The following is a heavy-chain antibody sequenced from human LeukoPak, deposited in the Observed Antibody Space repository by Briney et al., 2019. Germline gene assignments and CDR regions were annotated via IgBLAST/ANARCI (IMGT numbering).Heavy chain of an antibody. J-gene: IGHJ4*02. CDR1: GYTLTGYY. CDR3: ATYGASEVTGYPYFDY. CDR2: INPHSGGT. V-gene: IGHV1-2*02. Sequence: ASLKVSCKASGYTLTGYYMHWVRQAPGQGLEWMGWINPHSGGTNYAQKFQGRVTMTRDTSISTAYMELSRLRSDDTAVYYCATYGASEVTGYPYFDYWGQGTLVTVSS. D-gene: IGHD3-9*01.